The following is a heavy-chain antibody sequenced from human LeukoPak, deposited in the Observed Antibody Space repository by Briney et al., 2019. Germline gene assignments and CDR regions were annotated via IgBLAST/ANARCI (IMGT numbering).Heavy chain of an antibody. CDR2: INGDGSAT. V-gene: IGHV3-74*01. CDR1: GFTFSNYW. CDR3: ARVGYDSSGYSDC. D-gene: IGHD3-22*01. J-gene: IGHJ4*02. Sequence: PGGSLRLSCAASGFTFSNYWMYWVRQAPGKGLVWVSRINGDGSATVYADSVKGRFPISRDNAKNTLYLQMNSLRAEDTAVYYCARVGYDSSGYSDCWGQGTLVTVSS.